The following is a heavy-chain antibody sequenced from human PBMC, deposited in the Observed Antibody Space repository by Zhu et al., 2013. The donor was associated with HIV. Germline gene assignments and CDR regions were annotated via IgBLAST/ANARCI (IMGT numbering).Heavy chain of an antibody. CDR2: INPSGGST. D-gene: IGHD1-26*01. Sequence: QVQLVQSGAEVKKPGASVKVSCKASGYTFTSYYMHWVRQAPGQGLEWMGIINPSGGSTSYAQKFQGRVTMTRDTSTSTVYMELSSLRSEDTAVYYCARDGYSGSYRYYFDYVGPGNPGSPSP. CDR3: ARDGYSGSYRYYFDY. V-gene: IGHV1-46*01. J-gene: IGHJ4*02. CDR1: GYTFTSYY.